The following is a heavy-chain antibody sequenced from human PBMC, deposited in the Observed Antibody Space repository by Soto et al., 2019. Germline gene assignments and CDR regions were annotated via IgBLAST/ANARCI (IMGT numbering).Heavy chain of an antibody. J-gene: IGHJ3*02. CDR3: ARTLGYGHYIGDAFDI. CDR1: GFTFSSYS. Sequence: GGSLRLSCAASGFTFSSYSMNWVRQAPGKGLEWVSSISSSSSYIYYADSVKGRFTISRDNAKNSLYLQMNSLRAEDTAVYYCARTLGYGHYIGDAFDIWXQGTTVTVSS. D-gene: IGHD4-17*01. V-gene: IGHV3-21*01. CDR2: ISSSSSYI.